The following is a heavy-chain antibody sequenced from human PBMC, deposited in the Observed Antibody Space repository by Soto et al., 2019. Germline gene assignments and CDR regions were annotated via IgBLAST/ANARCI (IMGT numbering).Heavy chain of an antibody. CDR2: IYPGDSDT. Sequence: GESLKISCTGSEYRFNSYWIGWVRQMPGKGLEWIGMIYPGDSDTTYSPSFEGRVTMTRDTSISTAYMELSRLTSDDTAVYYCARDKYDFWSGYFGPRRYGMDVWGQGTTVTVSS. J-gene: IGHJ6*02. V-gene: IGHV5-51*01. CDR1: EYRFNSYW. D-gene: IGHD3-3*01. CDR3: ARDKYDFWSGYFGPRRYGMDV.